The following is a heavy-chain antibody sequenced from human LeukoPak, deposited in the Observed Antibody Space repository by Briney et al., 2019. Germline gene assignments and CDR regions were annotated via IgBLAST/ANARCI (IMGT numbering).Heavy chain of an antibody. V-gene: IGHV2-5*02. J-gene: IGHJ4*02. CDR1: GFSLTTSGVG. CDR3: ANRRHPGSGNFYRYYFDY. CDR2: IYWDDDK. D-gene: IGHD3-10*01. Sequence: SGPTLVNPTQTLTLTCTFSGFSLTTSGVGVGWIRQPPGKALEWLTLIYWDDDKRYSPSLKSRLTITKDTSNDQVVLKMTNMDPVDTATYYCANRRHPGSGNFYRYYFDYWGQGALVTVSS.